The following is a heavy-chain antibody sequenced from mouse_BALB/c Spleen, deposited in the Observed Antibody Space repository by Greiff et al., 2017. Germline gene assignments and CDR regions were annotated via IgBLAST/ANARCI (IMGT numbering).Heavy chain of an antibody. CDR2: IWRGGST. D-gene: IGHD4-1*01. V-gene: IGHV2-5-1*01. Sequence: QVQLKESGPSLVQPSQSLSITCTVSGFSLTSYGVHWVRQSPGKGLEWLGVIWRGGSTDYNAAFMSRLSITKDNSKSQVFFKMNSLQADDTAIYYCAKNPLTFYAMDYWGQGTSVTVSS. CDR1: GFSLTSYG. J-gene: IGHJ4*01. CDR3: AKNPLTFYAMDY.